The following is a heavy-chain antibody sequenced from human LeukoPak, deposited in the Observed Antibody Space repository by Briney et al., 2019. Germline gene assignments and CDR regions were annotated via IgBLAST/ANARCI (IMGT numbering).Heavy chain of an antibody. Sequence: SETLSLTCTVSGYSISSGYYWGWIRQPPGKGLEWIGYIYYSGSTYYNPSLKSRVTISVDTSKNQFSLKLSSVTAADTAVYYCARDITTHRHPYCSGGSCYSGIGGWFDPWGQGTLVAVSS. J-gene: IGHJ5*02. CDR2: IYYSGST. V-gene: IGHV4-38-2*02. CDR1: GYSISSGYY. CDR3: ARDITTHRHPYCSGGSCYSGIGGWFDP. D-gene: IGHD2-15*01.